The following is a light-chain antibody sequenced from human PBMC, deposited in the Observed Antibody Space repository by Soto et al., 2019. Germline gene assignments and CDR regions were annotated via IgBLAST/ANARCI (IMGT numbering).Light chain of an antibody. V-gene: IGKV3-15*01. CDR1: QSISSS. CDR3: QQYNNWPLT. J-gene: IGKJ4*01. CDR2: GAS. Sequence: EIVMTQSPATLSVSPGEGATLSCRASQSISSSLAWYQQKFGRAPRLLIYGASTRATGIPARFSGSGSGTEFTLTISSLQSEDFAVYYCQQYNNWPLTFGGGTKVDIK.